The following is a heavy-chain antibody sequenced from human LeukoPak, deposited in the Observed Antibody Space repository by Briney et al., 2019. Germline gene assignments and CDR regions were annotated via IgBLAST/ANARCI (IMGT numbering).Heavy chain of an antibody. CDR3: ARSGIEDYGGKGLDY. CDR1: SYSISSGYN. D-gene: IGHD4-23*01. J-gene: IGHJ4*02. V-gene: IGHV4-38-2*01. Sequence: PSETPSLTCAVCSYSISSGYNGGGSRQPPGEGVEGIGSIYHSGSTYYNPCVKRRVTISGDTSKNQLSLKVSSVTAAATAVYYCARSGIEDYGGKGLDYWGQGTLVTVSS. CDR2: IYHSGST.